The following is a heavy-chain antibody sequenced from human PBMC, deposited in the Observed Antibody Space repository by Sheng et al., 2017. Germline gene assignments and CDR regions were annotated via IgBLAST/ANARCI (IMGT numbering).Heavy chain of an antibody. V-gene: IGHV3-53*01. CDR2: FYVGGST. J-gene: IGHJ4*02. Sequence: EVQLVESGGGLIQPGGSLRLSCAASGFTVSSKYMSWVRQAPGKGLEWVSVFYVGGSTYYADSVRGRFTISRDISNNTLDLQMNSLRAEDTAVYYCARGXGYNLGHYWGQGTLGHRLL. D-gene: IGHD5-12*01. CDR3: ARGXGYNLGHY. CDR1: GFTVSSKY.